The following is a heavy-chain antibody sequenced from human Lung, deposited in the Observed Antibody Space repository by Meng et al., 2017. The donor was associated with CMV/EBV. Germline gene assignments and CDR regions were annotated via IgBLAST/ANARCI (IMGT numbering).Heavy chain of an antibody. V-gene: IGHV4-4*07. Sequence: QGNLPDWGPGLVHPSETLSLTVTVSGGSISSYYWSWIRQSAGKGLEWIGRIYTSGTTIYNPSLKSRLTLSLDTSKNQFSLKLNSVTAADTAVYYCARAEADTGNFDYWGQGTLVTVSS. CDR2: IYTSGTT. J-gene: IGHJ4*02. CDR3: ARAEADTGNFDY. CDR1: GGSISSYY. D-gene: IGHD6-19*01.